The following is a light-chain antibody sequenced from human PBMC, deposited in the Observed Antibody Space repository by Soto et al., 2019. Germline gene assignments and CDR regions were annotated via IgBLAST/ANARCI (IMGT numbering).Light chain of an antibody. CDR3: QTWGTGMV. CDR2: LNSDGSH. CDR1: SGHSCYA. J-gene: IGLJ3*02. Sequence: QSVLTQSPSASASLGASVKLTCTLSSGHSCYAIAWHQQQPEKGPRYLMKLNSDGSHSKGDGIPDRFSGSSSGAERYLTISSLQSEDEADYYCQTWGTGMVFGGGTQLTVL. V-gene: IGLV4-69*01.